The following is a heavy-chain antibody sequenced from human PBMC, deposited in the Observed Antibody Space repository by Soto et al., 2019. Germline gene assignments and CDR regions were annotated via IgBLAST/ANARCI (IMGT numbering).Heavy chain of an antibody. V-gene: IGHV1-18*01. D-gene: IGHD3-16*01. CDR1: GYIFVNYG. CDR3: AMVDNYVTPTPQDV. J-gene: IGHJ6*02. Sequence: QVQLVQSGDEVRNPGSSVKVSCKASGYIFVNYGIAWVRQAPGQGLEWMGWISPYSGNTHYGSKVQGRLTMTTDTSTSTAYMDLARLTSYDPSVYYCAMVDNYVTPTPQDVWGPGTTVTVSS. CDR2: ISPYSGNT.